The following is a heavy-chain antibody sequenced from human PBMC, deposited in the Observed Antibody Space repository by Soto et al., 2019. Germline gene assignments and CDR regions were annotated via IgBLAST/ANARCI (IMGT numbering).Heavy chain of an antibody. CDR3: ARLDCSSTSCRSDAFDI. V-gene: IGHV4-34*01. CDR2: INHSGST. D-gene: IGHD2-2*01. CDR1: GGSFSGYY. J-gene: IGHJ3*02. Sequence: QVQLQQWGAGLLKPSETLSLTCAVYGGSFSGYYWSWIRQPPGKGLEWIGEINHSGSTNYNPSLKSRVTISVNPAQNQFALKLSSVTAADTAVYYCARLDCSSTSCRSDAFDIWGQGTMVTVSS.